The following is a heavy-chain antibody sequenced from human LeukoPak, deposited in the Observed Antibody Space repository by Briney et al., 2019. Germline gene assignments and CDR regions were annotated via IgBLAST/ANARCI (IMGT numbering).Heavy chain of an antibody. Sequence: GGSLRLSCAASEFTFSNYWMNWVRQAPGKGLEWVANIRQDGSEKYYVDSVKGRFTISRDNAKNSLYLQMNSLRAEDTAVYYCARDRRYSYIDYWGQGTLVTVSS. CDR3: ARDRRYSYIDY. CDR2: IRQDGSEK. J-gene: IGHJ4*02. V-gene: IGHV3-7*04. D-gene: IGHD5-18*01. CDR1: EFTFSNYW.